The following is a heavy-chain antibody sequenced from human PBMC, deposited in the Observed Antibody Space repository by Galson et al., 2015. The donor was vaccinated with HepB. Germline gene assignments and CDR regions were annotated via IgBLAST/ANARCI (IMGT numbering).Heavy chain of an antibody. CDR1: GYTFSSYA. D-gene: IGHD5-18*01. Sequence: SVKVSCKASGYTFSSYAISWVRQAPGQGLEWMGGIIPMFGRANYAQKFQGRVTITADESTSTAYMELSGLRSEDTAVYYCAREGYAETDMVTPFDYWGQGTLVTVSS. CDR2: IIPMFGRA. V-gene: IGHV1-69*13. CDR3: AREGYAETDMVTPFDY. J-gene: IGHJ4*02.